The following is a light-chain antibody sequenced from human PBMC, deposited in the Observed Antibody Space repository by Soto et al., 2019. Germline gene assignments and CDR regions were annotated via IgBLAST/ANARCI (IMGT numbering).Light chain of an antibody. CDR1: QTISSW. CDR2: KAS. Sequence: DIQMTQSPSTQSGSVGDRVTITCRASQTISSWLAWYQQKPGKAPKLLIYKASTLKSGVPSRFSGSGSGTEFTLTISSLQPDDFATYYCQHYTSYSEAFGQGTKVDIK. V-gene: IGKV1-5*03. CDR3: QHYTSYSEA. J-gene: IGKJ1*01.